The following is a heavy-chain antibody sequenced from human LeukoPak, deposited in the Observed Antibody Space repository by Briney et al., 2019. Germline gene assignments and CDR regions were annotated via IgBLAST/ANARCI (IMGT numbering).Heavy chain of an antibody. J-gene: IGHJ4*02. CDR2: INHSGST. Sequence: KASETLSLTCAVYGGSFSGYYWSWIRQPPGKGLEWIGEINHSGSTNYNPSLKSRVTISVDTSKNQFSLKLSSVTAADTAVYYCARGGDYGDHHLDYWGQGTLLTVSS. D-gene: IGHD4-17*01. V-gene: IGHV4-34*01. CDR1: GGSFSGYY. CDR3: ARGGDYGDHHLDY.